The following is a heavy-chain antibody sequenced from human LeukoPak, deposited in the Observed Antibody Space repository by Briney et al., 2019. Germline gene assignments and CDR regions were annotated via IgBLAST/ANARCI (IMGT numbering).Heavy chain of an antibody. CDR3: AREGSNFDWRPWYFDL. D-gene: IGHD3-9*01. CDR2: INWNGGNT. Sequence: GGSLRPSCAASGFTLSRYSMNWVRQAPGKGLEWVSDINWNGGNTAYADSVKGRFTVSRDNAKNSLYLEMNSLRAEDTALYHCAREGSNFDWRPWYFDLSGRGTLVTVSS. V-gene: IGHV3-20*01. J-gene: IGHJ2*01. CDR1: GFTLSRYS.